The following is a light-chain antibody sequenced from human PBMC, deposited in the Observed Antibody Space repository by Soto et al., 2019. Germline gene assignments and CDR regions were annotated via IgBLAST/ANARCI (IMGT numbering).Light chain of an antibody. CDR3: QQYNNWPPIT. Sequence: EIVMTHSPSTLSVSPGEGATLSCRASQSVGTTLAWYQQKPGQAPRLLIYGAFTRATGIPARFSGSGSGTEFTLTISSLQSEDFAVYYCQQYNNWPPITFGQGTRLEN. J-gene: IGKJ5*01. V-gene: IGKV3D-15*01. CDR2: GAF. CDR1: QSVGTT.